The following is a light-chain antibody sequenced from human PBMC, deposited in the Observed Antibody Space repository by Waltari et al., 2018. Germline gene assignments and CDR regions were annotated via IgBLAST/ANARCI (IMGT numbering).Light chain of an antibody. Sequence: SYVLIQPPSVSVAPGQPALLTCGADHIGKKSVQWYQKKPGQAPVLVVYDDNDRPSGIPERFSGSNSGNTATLSISRVEAGDEADYYCQVWDNNNDQRVFGGGTKLTVL. J-gene: IGLJ3*02. V-gene: IGLV3-21*02. CDR3: QVWDNNNDQRV. CDR2: DDN. CDR1: HIGKKS.